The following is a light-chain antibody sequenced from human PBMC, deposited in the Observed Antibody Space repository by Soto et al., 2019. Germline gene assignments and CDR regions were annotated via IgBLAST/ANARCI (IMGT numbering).Light chain of an antibody. CDR3: QQYNNWPLYT. CDR1: QSVSSN. V-gene: IGKV3-15*01. J-gene: IGKJ2*01. CDR2: GAS. Sequence: EIVMTQSPATLSVSPGGRATLSCRASQSVSSNLAWYQQKPGQAPRLLIYGASTRATGIPARFSGSGSGTDFTLTISSLQSEDFAVYYCQQYNNWPLYTFGQGTKLEIK.